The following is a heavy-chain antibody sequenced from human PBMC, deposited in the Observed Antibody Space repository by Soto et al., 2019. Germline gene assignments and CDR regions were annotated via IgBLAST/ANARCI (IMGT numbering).Heavy chain of an antibody. Sequence: EVQLVESGGGLVQPGGSLRLSCAVSGFTFSSFWMHWVRQAPGEGLVWVSRINTDGSSTSYADSVKGRFTISRDNAKNTLSLQMNSLRVENKAMYYCAKRGVDTFGLSYWGQGTLRTVST. CDR3: AKRGVDTFGLSY. CDR2: INTDGSST. J-gene: IGHJ4*02. V-gene: IGHV3-74*01. CDR1: GFTFSSFW. D-gene: IGHD3-10*01.